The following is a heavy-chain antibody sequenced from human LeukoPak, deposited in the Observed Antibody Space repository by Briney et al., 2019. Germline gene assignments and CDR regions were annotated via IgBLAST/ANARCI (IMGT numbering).Heavy chain of an antibody. J-gene: IGHJ1*01. CDR1: GDSVSRSDSY. CDR3: ARRRYYDGSGYLE. CDR2: IYYSGRT. Sequence: KASETLSLTCSVSGDSVSRSDSYWDWIRQPPGKGVEWIGTIYYSGRTYYSPSLKSRVTMSVDPSNNQFSLNLRSVTAADTAVYYCARRRYYDGSGYLEWGQGTLLSVSS. V-gene: IGHV4-39*01. D-gene: IGHD3-22*01.